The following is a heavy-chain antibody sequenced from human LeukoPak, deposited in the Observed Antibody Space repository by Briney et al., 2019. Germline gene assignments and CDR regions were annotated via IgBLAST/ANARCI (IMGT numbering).Heavy chain of an antibody. Sequence: GASVKVSCKVSGDNLIELAIHWVRQAPGKGLEWMGGLDPEDGATMYAQKFEGRVSMTEDTTTDTAYMELSSVRSEDTAVYYCATARQYDDFAGYPWYYGLDVWGQGTTVTVSS. J-gene: IGHJ6*02. V-gene: IGHV1-24*01. CDR2: LDPEDGAT. CDR1: GDNLIELA. D-gene: IGHD3/OR15-3a*01. CDR3: ATARQYDDFAGYPWYYGLDV.